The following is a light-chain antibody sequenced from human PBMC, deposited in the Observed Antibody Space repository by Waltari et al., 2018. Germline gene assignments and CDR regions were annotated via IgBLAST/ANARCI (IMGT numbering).Light chain of an antibody. J-gene: IGLJ3*02. Sequence: VVTQSSSASASLGSSVKLTSTLSRGPSGSIIAGHPQQPGKAPRYLRKLEGSGSYNKGSGVPDRFSGSSSVADRYLSISSLQSEDEADYYCETWDTNTRVFGGGTRLTVL. CDR2: LEGSGSY. V-gene: IGLV4-60*03. CDR1: RGPSGSI. CDR3: ETWDTNTRV.